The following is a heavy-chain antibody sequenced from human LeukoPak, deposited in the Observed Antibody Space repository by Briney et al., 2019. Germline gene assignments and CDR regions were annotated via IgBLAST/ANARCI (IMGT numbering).Heavy chain of an antibody. CDR2: IYYRGST. Sequence: SETLSLTCTVSGGSISSYYWSWIRQPPGKGLEWIGYIYYRGSTNYNPSLKSRVTISVDTSKNQFSLKLSSVTAADTAVYYCARGGGYYDFWSGYPQPYYFDYWGQGTLVTVSS. V-gene: IGHV4-59*01. CDR3: ARGGGYYDFWSGYPQPYYFDY. J-gene: IGHJ4*02. CDR1: GGSISSYY. D-gene: IGHD3-3*01.